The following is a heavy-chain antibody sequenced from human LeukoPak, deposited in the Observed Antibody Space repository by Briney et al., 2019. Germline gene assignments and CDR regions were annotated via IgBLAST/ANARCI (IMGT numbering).Heavy chain of an antibody. CDR3: ARGYCSSTSCYTPLYSLDV. CDR2: INPNSGGT. V-gene: IGHV1-2*06. J-gene: IGHJ6*02. Sequence: ASVKVPCKASGYTFTGYYMHWVRQAPGQGLEWMGRINPNSGGTNYAQKFQGRVTMTRDTSISTAYMELSRLRSDDTAVYYCARGYCSSTSCYTPLYSLDVWGQGTTVTVSS. CDR1: GYTFTGYY. D-gene: IGHD2-2*02.